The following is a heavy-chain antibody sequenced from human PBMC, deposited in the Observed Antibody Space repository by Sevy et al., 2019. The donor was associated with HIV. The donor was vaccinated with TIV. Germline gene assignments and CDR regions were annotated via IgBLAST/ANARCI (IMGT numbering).Heavy chain of an antibody. CDR3: VRGPNCGVGGCQQISPYCLDV. CDR2: IRNRPNSYTT. V-gene: IGHV3-72*01. CDR1: GFTFSDHY. J-gene: IGHJ6*03. Sequence: GESLRLSCAASGFTFSDHYVDWVRQAPGMGLEWIGRIRNRPNSYTTEYAASVEGRFTISRDDSRNSLYLQMNSLKTEDSAVYYCVRGPNCGVGGCQQISPYCLDVWGKRATVTVSS. D-gene: IGHD2-21*01.